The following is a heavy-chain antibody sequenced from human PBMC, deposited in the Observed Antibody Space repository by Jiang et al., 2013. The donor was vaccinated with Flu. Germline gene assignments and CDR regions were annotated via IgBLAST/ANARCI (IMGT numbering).Heavy chain of an antibody. V-gene: IGHV3-23*01. Sequence: DLIQPGGSLRLSCAASGFTLSSYAMGWVRQAPGKGLEWVSTIRAGAGTTHYAHSVRGRFTISRDSSKNTLYLQMDSLRAEDTAVYYCATQNFDHWGQGTLVTVSS. CDR3: ATQNFDH. CDR2: IRAGAGTT. J-gene: IGHJ4*02. CDR1: GFTLSSYA.